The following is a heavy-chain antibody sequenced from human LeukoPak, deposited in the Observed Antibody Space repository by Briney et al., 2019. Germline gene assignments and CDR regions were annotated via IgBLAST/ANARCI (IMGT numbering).Heavy chain of an antibody. J-gene: IGHJ6*02. V-gene: IGHV3-7*03. CDR3: ARNNGMDV. Sequence: GGSLRLSCAASGFALSSHWMTWVRQVPGRGPEWVANVNRDGSETYYLDSMKGRFTISKDNAKNSLYLQMNSLRAEDTALYHCARNNGMDVWGQGTTVIVSS. CDR1: GFALSSHW. CDR2: VNRDGSET.